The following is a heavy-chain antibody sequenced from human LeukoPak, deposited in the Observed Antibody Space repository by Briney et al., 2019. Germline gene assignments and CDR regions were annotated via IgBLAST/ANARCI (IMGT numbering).Heavy chain of an antibody. Sequence: GGSLRLSCAASGFTFSSYAMNWVRQAPGKGLEWVAVISYDGSNKNYADSVKGRFTISRENSKNTLYLQMNSLRAEDTAVYYCARGRPGWFLALYFDYWGQGTLVTVSS. CDR2: ISYDGSNK. CDR3: ARGRPGWFLALYFDY. D-gene: IGHD3-3*01. V-gene: IGHV3-30*04. CDR1: GFTFSSYA. J-gene: IGHJ4*02.